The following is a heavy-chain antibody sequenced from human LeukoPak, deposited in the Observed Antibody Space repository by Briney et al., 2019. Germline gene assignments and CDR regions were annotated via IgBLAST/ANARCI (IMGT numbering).Heavy chain of an antibody. V-gene: IGHV1-46*01. Sequence: GASVKVSCKASGYTFTSYYMHWVRQAPGQGLEWMGIINPSGGSTSYAQKFQGRVTMTRDMSTSTVYMELSSLRSEDTAVYYCARDRPGRYCSTISCYSASPLDPWGQGTLVTVSS. D-gene: IGHD2-2*02. CDR1: GYTFTSYY. CDR3: ARDRPGRYCSTISCYSASPLDP. J-gene: IGHJ5*02. CDR2: INPSGGST.